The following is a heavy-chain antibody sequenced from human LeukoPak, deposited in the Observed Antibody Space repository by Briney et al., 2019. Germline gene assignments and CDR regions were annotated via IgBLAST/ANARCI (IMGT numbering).Heavy chain of an antibody. J-gene: IGHJ5*02. CDR1: GYTFTGYQ. CDR3: ARSPDSSSWNYFYP. CDR2: INPNSGGT. V-gene: IGHV1-2*02. Sequence: GASVKVSCKASGYTFTGYQIHWVRHAPGQGPEWMGWINPNSGGTNYAQKFQGRVTMTRATSISTAYMELNRLRSDDTAVYYCARSPDSSSWNYFYPWGQGTLVTVSS. D-gene: IGHD6-13*01.